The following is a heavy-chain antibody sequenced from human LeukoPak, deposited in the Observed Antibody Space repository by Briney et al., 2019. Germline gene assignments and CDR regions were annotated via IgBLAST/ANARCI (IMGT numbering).Heavy chain of an antibody. Sequence: ASVKVSCKASGYTFTGYYIHWVRQAPGQGLEWMGWINPNSGGTNYAQKFQGRVTMTRDTSISTAYMELSRLRSDDTAVYYCARGSYCSSTSCYFDYWGQGTLVTVSS. J-gene: IGHJ4*02. CDR2: INPNSGGT. CDR3: ARGSYCSSTSCYFDY. D-gene: IGHD2-2*01. CDR1: GYTFTGYY. V-gene: IGHV1-2*02.